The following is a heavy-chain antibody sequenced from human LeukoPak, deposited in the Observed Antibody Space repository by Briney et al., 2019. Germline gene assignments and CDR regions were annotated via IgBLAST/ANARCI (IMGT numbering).Heavy chain of an antibody. CDR3: AKDGYGSGSSHFDY. CDR2: IKGSDGST. Sequence: PGGSLRLSCAASGFTFSSYAMSWVRQAPGKGLEWISTIKGSDGSTYFADSVKGRYTISRDNSKNTLYLQMDSLRAEDTAVYYCAKDGYGSGSSHFDYWGQGTLVTVSS. D-gene: IGHD3-10*01. V-gene: IGHV3-23*01. J-gene: IGHJ4*02. CDR1: GFTFSSYA.